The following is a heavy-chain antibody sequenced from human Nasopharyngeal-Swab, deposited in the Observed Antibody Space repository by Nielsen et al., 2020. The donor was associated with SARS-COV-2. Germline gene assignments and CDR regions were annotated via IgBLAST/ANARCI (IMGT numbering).Heavy chain of an antibody. J-gene: IGHJ3*02. CDR1: GGSISSYY. D-gene: IGHD5-24*01. CDR2: IYYSGST. Sequence: SETLSLTCTVSGGSISSYYWSWIRQPPGKGLEWIGSIYYSGSTYYNPSLKSRVTISVDTSKNQFSLKLSSVTAADTAVYYCARHRRRWLQLQADAFDIWGQGTMVTVSS. V-gene: IGHV4-39*01. CDR3: ARHRRRWLQLQADAFDI.